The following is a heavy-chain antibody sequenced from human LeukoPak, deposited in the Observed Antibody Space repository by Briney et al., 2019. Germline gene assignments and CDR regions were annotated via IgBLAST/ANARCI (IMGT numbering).Heavy chain of an antibody. CDR2: IYYSGST. CDR1: GGSISSSSYY. Sequence: KPSETLSLTCTVSGGSISSSSYYWGWIRQPPGKGLEWIGSIYYSGSTYYNPSLKSRVTISVDTSKNQFSLKLSSVTAADTAVYYCARELHNSYGHFDYWGQGTLVTVSS. J-gene: IGHJ4*02. V-gene: IGHV4-39*07. D-gene: IGHD5-18*01. CDR3: ARELHNSYGHFDY.